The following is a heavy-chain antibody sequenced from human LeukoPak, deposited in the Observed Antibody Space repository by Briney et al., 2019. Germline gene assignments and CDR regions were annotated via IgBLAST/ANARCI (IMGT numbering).Heavy chain of an antibody. D-gene: IGHD6-19*01. CDR3: AKAPGYSSVWSDYYFDY. CDR1: GFTFSSYG. J-gene: IGHJ4*02. CDR2: IREDGSNK. V-gene: IGHV3-30*02. Sequence: GGSLRLSCAASGFTFSSYGMHWVRQAPGKGLEGVAFIREDGSNKYYADSVKGRFTISRENSKNRLYLEMKSRRGEDTAVYYCAKAPGYSSVWSDYYFDYCGQGTLVTVSS.